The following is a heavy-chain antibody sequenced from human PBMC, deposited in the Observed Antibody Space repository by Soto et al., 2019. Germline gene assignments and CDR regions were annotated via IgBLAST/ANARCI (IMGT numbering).Heavy chain of an antibody. CDR3: AKDGGDIVVVPAAFYGMDV. CDR1: GFTFSSYG. CDR2: ISYDGSNK. Sequence: QVQLVESGGGVVQPGRSLRLSCAASGFTFSSYGMHWVRQAPGKGLEWVAVISYDGSNKYYADSVKGRFTISRDNSKNTLDLQMNSLRAEDTAVYYCAKDGGDIVVVPAAFYGMDVWGQGTTVTVSS. J-gene: IGHJ6*02. V-gene: IGHV3-30*18. D-gene: IGHD2-2*01.